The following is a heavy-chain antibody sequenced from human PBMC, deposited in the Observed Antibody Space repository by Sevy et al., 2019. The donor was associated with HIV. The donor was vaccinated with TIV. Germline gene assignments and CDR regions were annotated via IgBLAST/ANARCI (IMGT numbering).Heavy chain of an antibody. V-gene: IGHV3-21*01. J-gene: IGHJ3*02. CDR2: ISSSSSYI. Sequence: GGSLRLSCAASGFTFSSYSMNWVRQAPGKGLEWVSSISSSSSYIYYADSVKGRFTISRDNAKNSLYLQMNSLRAEDTAVYYCARDREYDYVRGSSGDAFDIWGQGTMVTVSS. D-gene: IGHD3-16*01. CDR3: ARDREYDYVRGSSGDAFDI. CDR1: GFTFSSYS.